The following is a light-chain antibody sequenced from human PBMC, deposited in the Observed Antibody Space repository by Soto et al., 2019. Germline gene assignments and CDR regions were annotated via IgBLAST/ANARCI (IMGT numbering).Light chain of an antibody. CDR2: NAS. V-gene: IGKV1-5*03. J-gene: IGKJ1*01. Sequence: DIQMTQSPSTLSASVGDRVTITCRASQSIVNWLAWYQQKPGKAPKLLIYNASSLYSGVPSRFSGSGSGTEFTLTISSLQPDDFATYYCQQYSGTFGQGTKVESK. CDR1: QSIVNW. CDR3: QQYSGT.